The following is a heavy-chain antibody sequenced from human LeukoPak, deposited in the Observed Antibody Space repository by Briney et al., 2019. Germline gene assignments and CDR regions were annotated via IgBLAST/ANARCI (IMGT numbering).Heavy chain of an antibody. CDR3: ARDFWELGYCSSTSCSFFDY. Sequence: GASVKVSCKASGYTFTGFYVHWVRQAPGQGLEWMGWINPNSGGTKYAQRFQGRVTMTRDTSISTAYMELNSLRSDDTAVYHCARDFWELGYCSSTSCSFFDYWGQGTLVTVSS. CDR2: INPNSGGT. V-gene: IGHV1-2*02. J-gene: IGHJ4*02. D-gene: IGHD2-2*01. CDR1: GYTFTGFY.